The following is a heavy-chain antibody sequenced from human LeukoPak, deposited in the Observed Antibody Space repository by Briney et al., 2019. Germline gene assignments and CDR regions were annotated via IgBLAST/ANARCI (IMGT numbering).Heavy chain of an antibody. CDR3: ARESDETFDY. V-gene: IGHV3-30*03. J-gene: IGHJ4*02. Sequence: PGGSLRLSCAASGFTFSSYSMNWVRQAPGKGLEWVAVISYDGSNKYYADSVKGRFTISRDNSKNTLYLQMNSLRAEDTAVYYCARESDETFDYWGQGTLVTVSS. CDR2: ISYDGSNK. CDR1: GFTFSSYS.